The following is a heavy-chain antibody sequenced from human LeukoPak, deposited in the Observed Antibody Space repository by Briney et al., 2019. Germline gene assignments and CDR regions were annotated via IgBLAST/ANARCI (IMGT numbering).Heavy chain of an antibody. CDR2: IYHSGST. D-gene: IGHD6-6*01. CDR1: GYSISSGYY. Sequence: SETLSLTCTVSGYSISSGYYWGWIRPPPGKGLEWIGSIYHSGSTYYSPSLKSRVTISVDTSKNQFSLKLSSVTAADTAVYYCARGEYSSSSGSNWGQGTLVTVSS. CDR3: ARGEYSSSSGSN. V-gene: IGHV4-38-2*02. J-gene: IGHJ4*02.